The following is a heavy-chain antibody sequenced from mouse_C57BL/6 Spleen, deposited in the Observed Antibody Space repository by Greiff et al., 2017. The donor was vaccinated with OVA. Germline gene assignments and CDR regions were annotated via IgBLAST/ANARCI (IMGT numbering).Heavy chain of an antibody. CDR3: ERITGARAMDY. J-gene: IGHJ4*01. CDR2: ISSGSSTI. Sequence: EVKLMESGGGLVKPGGSLKLSCAASGFTFSDYGMHWVRQAPEKGLEWVAYISSGSSTIYYADTVKGRFTISRDNAKNTLFLQMTSLRSEDTAMYYCERITGARAMDYWGQGTSVTVSS. V-gene: IGHV5-17*01. CDR1: GFTFSDYG. D-gene: IGHD4-1*01.